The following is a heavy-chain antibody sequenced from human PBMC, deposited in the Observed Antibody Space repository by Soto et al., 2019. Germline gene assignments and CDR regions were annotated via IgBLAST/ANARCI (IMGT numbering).Heavy chain of an antibody. Sequence: GGSLRLSCAASGFTFSSYGMHWVRQAPGKGLEWVAVISYDGSNKYYVDSVKGRFTISRDNSKNTLYLQMNSLRAEDTAVYYCAKEEYYYDSSGYYTAAFDTWGQGILVTVSS. V-gene: IGHV3-30*18. J-gene: IGHJ5*02. CDR1: GFTFSSYG. CDR2: ISYDGSNK. CDR3: AKEEYYYDSSGYYTAAFDT. D-gene: IGHD3-22*01.